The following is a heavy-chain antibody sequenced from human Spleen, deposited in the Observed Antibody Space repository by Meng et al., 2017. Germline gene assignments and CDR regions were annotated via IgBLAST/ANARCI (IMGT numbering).Heavy chain of an antibody. D-gene: IGHD1-26*01. J-gene: IGHJ4*02. Sequence: ASVTVSCKASGYTFTSYDLNWVRPATGQGLAWMGWMNPNSGNTGYAQKFQGRVTITRNTSISTAYMELSSLRSEDTAGYYCARALRGSFVDYWGQGTLVTVSS. CDR1: GYTFTSYD. CDR3: ARALRGSFVDY. V-gene: IGHV1-8*03. CDR2: MNPNSGNT.